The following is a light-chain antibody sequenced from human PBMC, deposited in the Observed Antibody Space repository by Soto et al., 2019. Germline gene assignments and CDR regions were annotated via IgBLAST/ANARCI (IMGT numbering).Light chain of an antibody. Sequence: EIVLTQSPGTLSLSPGERATLSCRASQSLTNNYFAWYQQKPGRALRLLIDGASTRATGLPYRFSGSGSGTDFTLTISRLEPEDVAVYDCQQYEAVVTFGQGTKVEI. CDR1: QSLTNNY. CDR3: QQYEAVVT. V-gene: IGKV3-20*01. J-gene: IGKJ1*01. CDR2: GAS.